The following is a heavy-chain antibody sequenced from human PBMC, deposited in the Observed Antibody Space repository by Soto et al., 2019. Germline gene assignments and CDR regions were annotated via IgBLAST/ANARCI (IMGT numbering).Heavy chain of an antibody. J-gene: IGHJ3*01. V-gene: IGHV3-33*01. D-gene: IGHD5-12*01. Sequence: QEQLVESGGGVVQPGRSLRLSCAASGFAFSSFGMHWVRQAPGKGLEWVAVTWYDGTNKYYSDSVKGRFTISRDNFKNTVYLQMNSLRAEDTAVYHCARGGYFLISEYNYCDDFDFWGKGKVVTVS. CDR3: ARGGYFLISEYNYCDDFDF. CDR1: GFAFSSFG. CDR2: TWYDGTNK.